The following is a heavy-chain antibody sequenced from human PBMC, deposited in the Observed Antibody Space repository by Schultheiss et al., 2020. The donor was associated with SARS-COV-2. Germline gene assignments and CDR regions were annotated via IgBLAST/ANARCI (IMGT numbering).Heavy chain of an antibody. Sequence: SGPTLVKPTETLTLTCTVSGFSLSNARMGVSWIRQPPGKALEWLAHIFSNDEKSYSTSLKSRLTISKDTSKSQVVLTMTNMDPVDTATYYCARDYYGSGSYPSNGMDVWGQGTTVTVSS. D-gene: IGHD3-10*01. CDR1: GFSLSNARMG. CDR3: ARDYYGSGSYPSNGMDV. J-gene: IGHJ6*02. CDR2: IFSNDEK. V-gene: IGHV2-26*01.